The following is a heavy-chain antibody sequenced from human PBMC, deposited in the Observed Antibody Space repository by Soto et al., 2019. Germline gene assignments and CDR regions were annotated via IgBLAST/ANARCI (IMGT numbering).Heavy chain of an antibody. CDR1: GFTFSSYG. CDR3: ARDWGGFTGDLFAY. CDR2: IWYDGSNK. Sequence: PGGSLRLSCAASGFTFSSYGMHWVRQAPGKGLEWVAVIWYDGSNKYYADSVKGRFTISRDNSKNTLYLQMNSLRAEDTAVYYCARDWGGFTGDLFAYWGQRSLVTVSS. D-gene: IGHD2-21*01. V-gene: IGHV3-33*01. J-gene: IGHJ4*02.